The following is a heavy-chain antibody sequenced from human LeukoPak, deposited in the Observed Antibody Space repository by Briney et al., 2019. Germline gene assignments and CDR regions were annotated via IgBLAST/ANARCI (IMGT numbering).Heavy chain of an antibody. J-gene: IGHJ4*02. CDR1: GFTFSSYA. V-gene: IGHV3-23*01. D-gene: IGHD3-22*01. CDR2: ISGSGGST. Sequence: GGSLRLSCAASGFTFSSYAMSWVRQAPGKGLEWVSAISGSGGSTYYADSVKGRFTISRDNSKNTLYLQMNSLRAEDTAVYYCAKDSRPVTMIVVVITGGYCYFDYWGQGTLVTVSS. CDR3: AKDSRPVTMIVVVITGGYCYFDY.